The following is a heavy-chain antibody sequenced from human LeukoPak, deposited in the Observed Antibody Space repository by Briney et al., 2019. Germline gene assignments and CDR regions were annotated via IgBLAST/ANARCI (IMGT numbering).Heavy chain of an antibody. J-gene: IGHJ4*02. CDR3: AHRVRGGYFDY. D-gene: IGHD3-10*01. V-gene: IGHV2-5*02. Sequence: SGPTLVKPTQTLTLTCTFSGFSLSTRGVGVGWIRQPPGKALEWLALIYWDDDKRYSPSLKSRLTITKDTSKNQVVLTMTNMDPVDIATYYCAHRVRGGYFDYWGQGTLVTVSS. CDR1: GFSLSTRGVG. CDR2: IYWDDDK.